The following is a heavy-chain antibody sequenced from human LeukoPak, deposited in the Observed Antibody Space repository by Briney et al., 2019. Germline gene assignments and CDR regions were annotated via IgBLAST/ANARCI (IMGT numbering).Heavy chain of an antibody. CDR2: MNPNSGNT. V-gene: IGHV1-8*01. CDR3: AGVSGGAGSYFWFDP. J-gene: IGHJ5*02. D-gene: IGHD3-10*01. CDR1: GYTFTSYD. Sequence: ASVKVSCKASGYTFTSYDINWVRQATAQGLEWMGWMNPNSGNTGYAQKFQGRVTMTRKTSISTAYMELCSLRSEDTAVYYCAGVSGGAGSYFWFDPWGQGTLVTVSS.